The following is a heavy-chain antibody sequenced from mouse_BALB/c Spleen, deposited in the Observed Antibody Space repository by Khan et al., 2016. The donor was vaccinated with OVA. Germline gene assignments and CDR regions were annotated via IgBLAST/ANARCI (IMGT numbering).Heavy chain of an antibody. CDR2: ITSGGSF. J-gene: IGHJ3*01. CDR3: ARAGRWFDY. V-gene: IGHV3-6*02. Sequence: EVQLQESGPGLVKLSQSLSLTCSVTGYSITSGYYWNWIRQFPGNKLEWMGYITSGGSFNYNPSLKNRISIPRDTSKHQFFLKLNSVTPEDTSTYYCARAGRWFDYWGQGTLVTVSA. CDR1: GYSITSGYY. D-gene: IGHD3-3*01.